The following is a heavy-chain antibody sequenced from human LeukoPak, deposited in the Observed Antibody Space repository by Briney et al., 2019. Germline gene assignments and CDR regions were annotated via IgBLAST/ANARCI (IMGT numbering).Heavy chain of an antibody. CDR3: ATFGSSSWGGY. Sequence: GGSLRLSCAASGFSFSAYYMNWVRQAPGKGPEWLANINQAGSVQNYVDSVRGRFTISRDNAKNTLYLQMNSLRAGDTAVYYCATFGSSSWGGYWGQGTLVTVSS. V-gene: IGHV3-7*02. D-gene: IGHD6-13*01. CDR2: INQAGSVQ. CDR1: GFSFSAYY. J-gene: IGHJ4*02.